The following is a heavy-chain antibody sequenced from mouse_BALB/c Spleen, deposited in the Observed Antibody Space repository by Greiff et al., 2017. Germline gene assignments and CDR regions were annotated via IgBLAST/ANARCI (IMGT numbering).Heavy chain of an antibody. CDR3: ARNSGITGPAVSAMDY. D-gene: IGHD2-4*01. Sequence: VKLMESGPGLVQPSQSLSITCTVSGFSLTSYGVHWVRQSPGKGLEWLGVIWSGGSTDYNAAFISRLSISKDNSKSQVFFKMNSLQANDTAIYYCARNSGITGPAVSAMDYWGQGTSVTVSS. V-gene: IGHV2-2*02. CDR2: IWSGGST. J-gene: IGHJ4*01. CDR1: GFSLTSYG.